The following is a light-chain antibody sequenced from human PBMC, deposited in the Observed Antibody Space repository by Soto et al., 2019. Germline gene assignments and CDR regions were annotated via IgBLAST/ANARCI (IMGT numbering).Light chain of an antibody. J-gene: IGLJ1*01. CDR2: EGS. CDR1: KNEVGSYIL. V-gene: IGLV2-23*01. CDR3: CSYAGSSTLYV. Sequence: QSVLTQPASVSGSPGQSITISCTGNKNEVGSYILVSWYQQHPGKAPKLMIYEGSKRPSGVSNRFSGSKSGNTASLTISGLQAEDEADYYCCSYAGSSTLYVFGTGTKVTVL.